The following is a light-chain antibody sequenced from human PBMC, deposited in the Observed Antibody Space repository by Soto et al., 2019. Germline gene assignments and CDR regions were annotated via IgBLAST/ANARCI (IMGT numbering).Light chain of an antibody. CDR1: QSIDTY. Sequence: DIQMTQSPSSLSASVGDRVTITCRASQSIDTYLNWYQQKPGKAPQLLIYGASSLQSGVPYSFSGSGSGTDFALTISSLQPEDFATYYCQQTYSTPPTFGQGTYLEIK. J-gene: IGKJ2*01. CDR3: QQTYSTPPT. CDR2: GAS. V-gene: IGKV1-39*01.